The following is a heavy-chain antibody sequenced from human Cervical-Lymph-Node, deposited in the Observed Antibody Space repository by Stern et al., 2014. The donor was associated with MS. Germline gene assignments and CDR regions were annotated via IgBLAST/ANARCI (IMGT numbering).Heavy chain of an antibody. CDR3: TKGFMAIVPYWYFDL. D-gene: IGHD5-12*01. CDR1: GFTFDDYA. Sequence: EVQLVESGGGLVQPGRSLRLSCAASGFTFDDYAMHWVRQAPGKGLEWVSGISWNSGTIAYADSVKGRFTISRDNAKNSLFLQMSSLRPEDTALYYCTKGFMAIVPYWYFDLWGRGTLVTVSS. CDR2: ISWNSGTI. V-gene: IGHV3-9*01. J-gene: IGHJ2*01.